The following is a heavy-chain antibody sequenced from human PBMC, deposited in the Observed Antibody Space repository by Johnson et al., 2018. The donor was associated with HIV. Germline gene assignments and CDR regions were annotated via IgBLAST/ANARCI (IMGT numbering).Heavy chain of an antibody. Sequence: QVQLMESGGGLGKPGGSLRLSCAASGFTFTDYYMSWLRQAPGKGLEWVSYISSTASTIYYADSVKGRFTISRDNAKNSLYLQMNSLRAEDTAVYYCARDRGYCTNGVCYYDAFDIWGQGTMVTVAA. D-gene: IGHD2-8*01. J-gene: IGHJ3*02. CDR2: ISSTASTI. CDR1: GFTFTDYY. V-gene: IGHV3-11*04. CDR3: ARDRGYCTNGVCYYDAFDI.